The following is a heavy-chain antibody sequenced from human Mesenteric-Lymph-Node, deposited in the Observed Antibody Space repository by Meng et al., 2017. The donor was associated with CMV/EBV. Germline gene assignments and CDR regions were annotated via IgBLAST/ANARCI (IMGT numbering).Heavy chain of an antibody. V-gene: IGHV3-23*01. CDR1: GFTFSSYA. CDR2: ISGSGGST. Sequence: AASGFTFSSYAMSWVRQAPGKGLEWVSAISGSGGSTYYADSVKGRFTISRDNSKNTLYLQMNSLRAEDTAVYYCAKVISSYGYSFDYWGQGTLVTVSS. J-gene: IGHJ4*02. D-gene: IGHD5-18*01. CDR3: AKVISSYGYSFDY.